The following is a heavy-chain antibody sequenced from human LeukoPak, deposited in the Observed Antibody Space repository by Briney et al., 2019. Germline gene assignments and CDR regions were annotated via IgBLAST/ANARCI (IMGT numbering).Heavy chain of an antibody. V-gene: IGHV4-34*01. D-gene: IGHD5-12*01. Sequence: PSETLSLTCAVYGGSFSGYNWNWIRQPPGEGLEWIGEVNHSGDTHQNPSLKGRLTISVDTSRNQFSVKLTSVTAADTGIYYCARGNRYSGLNYWGKGTLAIVSA. CDR3: ARGNRYSGLNY. CDR1: GGSFSGYN. CDR2: VNHSGDT. J-gene: IGHJ4*02.